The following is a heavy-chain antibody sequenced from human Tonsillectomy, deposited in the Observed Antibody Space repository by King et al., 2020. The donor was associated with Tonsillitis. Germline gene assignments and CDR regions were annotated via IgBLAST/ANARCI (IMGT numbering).Heavy chain of an antibody. J-gene: IGHJ4*02. CDR1: GGSISSNSYY. CDR2: FYYSGST. Sequence: QLQESGPGLVKPSETLSLTCTVSGGSISSNSYYWGWIRQPPGKGLEWIGSFYYSGSTYYNPSLTSRVTISVDTSKNHFSLKMSSLTAAGTAVYYYARSYSSSGNRVYFFDYWGQGTLVTASS. D-gene: IGHD6-13*01. CDR3: ARSYSSSGNRVYFFDY. V-gene: IGHV4-39*02.